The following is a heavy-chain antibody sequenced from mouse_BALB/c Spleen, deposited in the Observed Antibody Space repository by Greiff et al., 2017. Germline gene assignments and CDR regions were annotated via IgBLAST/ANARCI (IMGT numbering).Heavy chain of an antibody. CDR1: GFNIKDYY. CDR2: IDPENGNT. J-gene: IGHJ4*01. Sequence: EVKLQESGAELVRPGALVKLSCKASGFNIKDYYMHWVKQRPEQGLEWIGWIDPENGNTIYDPKFQGKASITADTSSNTAYLQLSSLTSEDTAVYYCARSAGYAMDYWGQGTSVTVSS. D-gene: IGHD6-1*01. V-gene: IGHV14-1*02. CDR3: ARSAGYAMDY.